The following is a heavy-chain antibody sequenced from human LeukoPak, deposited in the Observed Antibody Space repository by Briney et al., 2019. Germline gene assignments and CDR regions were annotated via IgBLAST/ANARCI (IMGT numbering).Heavy chain of an antibody. J-gene: IGHJ4*02. V-gene: IGHV3-48*01. Sequence: GGSLRLSCAASGFTFNIYSMNWARQAPGKGLEWISFVRHDSSDIYYADSVRGRFTISRDNAYNSLHLQMNSLRADDTAVYYCAREWFGELIWGKGTLVTVSS. CDR1: GFTFNIYS. CDR3: AREWFGELI. D-gene: IGHD3-10*01. CDR2: VRHDSSDI.